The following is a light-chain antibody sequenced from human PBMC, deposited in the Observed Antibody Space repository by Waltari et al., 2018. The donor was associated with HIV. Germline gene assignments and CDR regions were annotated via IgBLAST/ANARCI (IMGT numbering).Light chain of an antibody. CDR1: STDVGYRDR. J-gene: IGLJ1*01. Sequence: QSALTQPASLSGSPGQSITISCSGTSTDVGYRDRVSWYQQYPGKVPTLLLYEVTKLPAWASRRFSGSKSGNTASLTIAGLRAEDEADYYCYSYSDTTTSYIFGSGTKVTV. CDR2: EVT. V-gene: IGLV2-23*02. CDR3: YSYSDTTTSYI.